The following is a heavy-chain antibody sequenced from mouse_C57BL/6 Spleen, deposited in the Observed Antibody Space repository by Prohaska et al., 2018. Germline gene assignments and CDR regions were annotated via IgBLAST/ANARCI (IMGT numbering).Heavy chain of an antibody. D-gene: IGHD2-3*01. CDR2: ISSGSSTI. Sequence: WAASGFTFSDYGMHWVRQAPEKGLEWVAYISSGSSTIYYADTVKGRFTISRDNAKNTLFLQMTSLRSEDTAMYYCARVDGYYLFAYWGQGTLVTVSA. CDR3: ARVDGYYLFAY. CDR1: GFTFSDYG. V-gene: IGHV5-17*01. J-gene: IGHJ3*01.